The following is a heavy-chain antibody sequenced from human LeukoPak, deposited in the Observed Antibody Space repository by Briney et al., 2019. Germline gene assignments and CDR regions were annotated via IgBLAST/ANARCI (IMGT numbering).Heavy chain of an antibody. CDR3: AKDRFPIVVVPGPVYYYYGMDV. V-gene: IGHV3-23*01. D-gene: IGHD2-2*01. Sequence: PGGSLRLSCAASGFTFSSYAMSWVRQAPGKGLEWVSAISGSGGSTYYADSVKGRFTISRDNSKNTLYLQMNSLRAEDTAVYYCAKDRFPIVVVPGPVYYYYGMDVWGQGTTVTVSS. CDR1: GFTFSSYA. CDR2: ISGSGGST. J-gene: IGHJ6*02.